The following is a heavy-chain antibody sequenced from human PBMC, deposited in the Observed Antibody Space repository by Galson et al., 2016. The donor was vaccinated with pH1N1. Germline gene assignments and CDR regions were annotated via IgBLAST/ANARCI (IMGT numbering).Heavy chain of an antibody. CDR1: GFTFSSYW. D-gene: IGHD3-16*01. CDR3: AMVPRGEFLYYMDV. J-gene: IGHJ6*03. V-gene: IGHV3-7*03. Sequence: LRLPCAASGFTFSSYWMSWVRQAPGKGLEWVANKKQDGSEKYYVDSVKGRFTISRDNAKNSLYLQMNSLRAEDTAVYYCAMVPRGEFLYYMDVWGQGTTVTVSS. CDR2: KKQDGSEK.